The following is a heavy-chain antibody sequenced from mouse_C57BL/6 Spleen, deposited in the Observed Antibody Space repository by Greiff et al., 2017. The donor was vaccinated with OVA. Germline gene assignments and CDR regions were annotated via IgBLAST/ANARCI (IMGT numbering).Heavy chain of an antibody. V-gene: IGHV3-6*01. CDR1: GYSITSGYY. J-gene: IGHJ1*03. D-gene: IGHD4-1*01. Sequence: ESGPGLVKPSQSLSLTCSVTGYSITSGYYWNWIRQFPGNKLEWMGYISYDGSNNYNPSLKNRISITRDTSKNQFFLKLNSVTTEDTATYYCARDQGLGRGYFDVWGTGTTVTVSS. CDR2: ISYDGSN. CDR3: ARDQGLGRGYFDV.